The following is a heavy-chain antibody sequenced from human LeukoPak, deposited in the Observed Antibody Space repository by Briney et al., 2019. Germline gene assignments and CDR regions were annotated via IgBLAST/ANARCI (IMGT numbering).Heavy chain of an antibody. J-gene: IGHJ4*02. D-gene: IGHD2-15*01. V-gene: IGHV4-34*01. Sequence: PSETLSLTCAVYGGSFSGYYWSWIRQPPGKGLEWIGEINHSGSTNYNPSLKSRVTISVDTSKNQFSLKLSSVTAADTAVYYCARRRGKLILSSYDYWGQGTLVTVSS. CDR3: ARRRGKLILSSYDY. CDR2: INHSGST. CDR1: GGSFSGYY.